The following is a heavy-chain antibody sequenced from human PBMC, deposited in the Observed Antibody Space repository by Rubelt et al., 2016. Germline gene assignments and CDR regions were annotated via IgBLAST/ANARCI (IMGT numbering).Heavy chain of an antibody. CDR2: IYYSGST. CDR3: ARVDCTNGVCSLFDY. D-gene: IGHD2-8*01. CDR1: GGSISSSSYY. Sequence: QLQLQESGPGLVKPSETLSLTCTVSGGSISSSSYYWGWIRQPPGKGLEWIGSIYYSGSTYYNPSLRSRVTISVDTSKNQFSLKLSSVTAADTAVYYCARVDCTNGVCSLFDYWGQGTLITVSS. V-gene: IGHV4-39*07. J-gene: IGHJ4*02.